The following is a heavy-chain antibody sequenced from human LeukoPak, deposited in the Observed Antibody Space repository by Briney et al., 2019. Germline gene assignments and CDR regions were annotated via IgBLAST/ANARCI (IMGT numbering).Heavy chain of an antibody. CDR2: LYYSGST. J-gene: IGHJ4*02. CDR1: GGSISNYY. Sequence: PETLSLTCTVSGGSISNYYWSWIRQPPGEGLEWIGYLYYSGSTNYNPSLKSRVTISIDTSKNQFSLKLSSVTAADTAVYYCAGYYYGSGSFDYWGQGTLVTVSS. D-gene: IGHD3-10*01. CDR3: AGYYYGSGSFDY. V-gene: IGHV4-59*01.